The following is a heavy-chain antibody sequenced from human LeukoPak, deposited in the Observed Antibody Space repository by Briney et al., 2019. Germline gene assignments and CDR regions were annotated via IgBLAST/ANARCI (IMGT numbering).Heavy chain of an antibody. CDR2: IYPGDSDT. CDR3: ARGIYYGSGSYTENYNWFDP. J-gene: IGHJ5*02. D-gene: IGHD3-10*01. CDR1: GYSFTSYW. Sequence: GESLKISCKGSGYSFTSYWIGWGRQMPGKGLEWMGIIYPGDSDTRYSPSFQGQVTISADKSISTAYLQWSSLKASDTAMYYCARGIYYGSGSYTENYNWFDPWGQGTLVTVSS. V-gene: IGHV5-51*01.